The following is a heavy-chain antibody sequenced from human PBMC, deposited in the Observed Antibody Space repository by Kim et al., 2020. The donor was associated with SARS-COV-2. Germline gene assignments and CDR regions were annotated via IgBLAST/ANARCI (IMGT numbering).Heavy chain of an antibody. CDR3: ARELELRY. CDR2: IDDGGSI. J-gene: IGHJ4*02. D-gene: IGHD1-7*01. CDR1: GGSFSGFY. V-gene: IGHV4-34*01. Sequence: SETLSLTCTVYGGSFSGFYWSWLRQPPGKGLEWIGDIDDGGSIHHNPSLKSRVTISVDASKNHFSLKLTSVTAADTAVYYCARELELRYWGQGTLVSVSS.